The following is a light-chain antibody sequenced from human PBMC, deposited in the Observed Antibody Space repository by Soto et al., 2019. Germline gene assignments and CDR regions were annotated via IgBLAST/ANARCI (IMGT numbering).Light chain of an antibody. CDR2: GAS. Sequence: EIVLTQSPDTRSLSPGERATRSCRASQSISSSYLAWYQQKPGQAPRLLIYGASNRASGIPDRFSGSGSGTDFTLTISRLEPEDFAVYYCQQYGGSPPITFGQGTRLEIK. J-gene: IGKJ5*01. CDR1: QSISSSY. V-gene: IGKV3-20*01. CDR3: QQYGGSPPIT.